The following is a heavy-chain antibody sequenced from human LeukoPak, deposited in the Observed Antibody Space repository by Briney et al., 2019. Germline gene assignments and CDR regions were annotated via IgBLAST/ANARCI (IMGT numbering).Heavy chain of an antibody. CDR1: GYSISSGYY. CDR3: ARARYSYDLDY. V-gene: IGHV4-38-2*02. D-gene: IGHD5-18*01. Sequence: PETLSLTCTVSGYSISSGYYWGWIRQPPGKGLEWIGEINHSGSTNYNPSLKSRVTISVDTSKNQFSLKLSSVTAADTAVYYCARARYSYDLDYWGQGTLVTVSS. J-gene: IGHJ4*02. CDR2: INHSGST.